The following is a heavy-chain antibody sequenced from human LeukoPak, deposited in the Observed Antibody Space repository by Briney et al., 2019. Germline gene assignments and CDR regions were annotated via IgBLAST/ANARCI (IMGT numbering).Heavy chain of an antibody. CDR3: AGGSSWYRGIDY. CDR1: GFTFSSYA. J-gene: IGHJ4*02. Sequence: PGGSLRLSCAASGFTFSSYAMYWVRQAPGKGLEYVSAISTNGGSTYYANSVKGRFTISRDNSKNTLYLQMGGLRAEDMAVYYCAGGSSWYRGIDYWGQGTLVTVSS. V-gene: IGHV3-64*01. D-gene: IGHD6-13*01. CDR2: ISTNGGST.